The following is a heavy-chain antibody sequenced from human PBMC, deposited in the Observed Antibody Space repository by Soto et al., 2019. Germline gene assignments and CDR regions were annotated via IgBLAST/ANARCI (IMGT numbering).Heavy chain of an antibody. CDR2: IYYSGST. D-gene: IGHD3-3*01. CDR3: ASFTIFGVVIYAFDI. V-gene: IGHV4-39*01. Sequence: SETLSLTCTVSGGSISSSSYYWGWIRQPPGKGLEWIGSIYYSGSTYYNPSLKSRVTISVGTSKNQFSLKLSSVTAADTAVYYCASFTIFGVVIYAFDIWGQGTMVTVSS. CDR1: GGSISSSSYY. J-gene: IGHJ3*02.